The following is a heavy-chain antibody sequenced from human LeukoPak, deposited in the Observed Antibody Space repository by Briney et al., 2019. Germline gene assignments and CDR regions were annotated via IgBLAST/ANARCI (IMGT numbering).Heavy chain of an antibody. J-gene: IGHJ4*02. CDR1: GYTLTELS. CDR3: ATGVVVAAKSGFDY. V-gene: IGHV1-24*01. CDR2: FDPDDGET. D-gene: IGHD2-15*01. Sequence: AAVKVSCKVSGYTLTELSMHWGRHAPGKGREWRGGFDPDDGETIYAQKFQGRVPMTEDTPTDPASMELSSLRSEDTAVYYCATGVVVAAKSGFDYWGEGTLVTVSS.